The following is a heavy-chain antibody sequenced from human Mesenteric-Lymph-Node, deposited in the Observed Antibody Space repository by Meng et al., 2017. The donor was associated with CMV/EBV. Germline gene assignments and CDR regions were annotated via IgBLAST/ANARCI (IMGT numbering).Heavy chain of an antibody. Sequence: QVPLQESGPELVKPSQTLSLPCTLPCYPISSGNNYWSWIRQPAGKGLEWIGRIYTTGSTSYNPSLKSRVTISVDTSKNQFSLTFRSVTAADTAMYYCARASCSGGACYDPVFYFDYWGRGTLVTVSS. J-gene: IGHJ4*02. CDR3: ARASCSGGACYDPVFYFDY. V-gene: IGHV4-61*02. CDR1: CYPISSGNNY. D-gene: IGHD2-15*01. CDR2: IYTTGST.